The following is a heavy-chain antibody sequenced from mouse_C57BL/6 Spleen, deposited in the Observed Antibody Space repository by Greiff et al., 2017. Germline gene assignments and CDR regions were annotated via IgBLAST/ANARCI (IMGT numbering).Heavy chain of an antibody. CDR1: GFTFSDYG. J-gene: IGHJ4*01. CDR2: ISSVSSTI. CDR3: ARSAQATGGDY. V-gene: IGHV5-17*01. D-gene: IGHD3-2*02. Sequence: DVKLVESGGGLVKPGGSLKLSCAASGFTFSDYGMHWVRQAPEKGLEWVAYISSVSSTIYYADTVKGRFTISRDNAKNTLFLQMTSLRSEDTAMYYCARSAQATGGDYWGQGTSVTVSS.